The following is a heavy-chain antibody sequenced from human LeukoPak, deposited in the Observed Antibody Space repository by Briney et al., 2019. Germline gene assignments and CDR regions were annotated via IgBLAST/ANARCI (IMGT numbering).Heavy chain of an antibody. CDR1: GYTFTGCY. CDR3: ARDPSGTWFGELLAYFDY. D-gene: IGHD3-10*01. CDR2: INPNSGGT. J-gene: IGHJ4*02. Sequence: ASVKVSCKASGYTFTGCYMHWVRQAPGQGLEWMGWINPNSGGTNYAQKFQGRVTMTRDTSISTAYMELSRLRSDDTAVYYCARDPSGTWFGELLAYFDYWGQGTLVTVSS. V-gene: IGHV1-2*02.